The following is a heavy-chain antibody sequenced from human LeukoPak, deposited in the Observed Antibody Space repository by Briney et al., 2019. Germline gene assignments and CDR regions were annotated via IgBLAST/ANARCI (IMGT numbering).Heavy chain of an antibody. CDR1: GFTFSSYW. V-gene: IGHV3-74*01. CDR2: INSDGSST. CDR3: ARNLPDSYGPEGNWYFDL. D-gene: IGHD5-18*01. J-gene: IGHJ2*01. Sequence: GGSLRLSCAASGFTFSSYWMHWVRRAPGKGLVWVSRINSDGSSTSYADSVKGRFTISRDNAKNTLYLQMNSLRAEDTAVYYCARNLPDSYGPEGNWYFDLWGRGTLVTVSS.